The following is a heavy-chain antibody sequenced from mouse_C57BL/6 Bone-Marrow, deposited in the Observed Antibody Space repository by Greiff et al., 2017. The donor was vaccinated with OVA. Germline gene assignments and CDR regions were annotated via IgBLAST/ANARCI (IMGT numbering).Heavy chain of an antibody. D-gene: IGHD4-1*01. CDR2: IHPNSGST. CDR1: GYTFTSYW. Sequence: VQLQQPGAELVKPGASVKLSCKASGYTFTSYWMHWVKQRPGQGLEWIGMIHPNSGSTNYNEKFKSKATLTVDKSYSTAYMQLSSLTSEDSAVYYCASTLTGTSYYAMDYWGQGTSVTVSS. CDR3: ASTLTGTSYYAMDY. J-gene: IGHJ4*01. V-gene: IGHV1-64*01.